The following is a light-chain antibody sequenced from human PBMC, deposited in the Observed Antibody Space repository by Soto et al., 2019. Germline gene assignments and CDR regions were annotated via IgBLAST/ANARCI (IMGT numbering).Light chain of an antibody. CDR2: EDS. V-gene: IGLV2-14*01. Sequence: QSALTQPASVSGSPGQSITISCTGTSSDVGGYNYVSWYQQHPGKAPKLMIYEDSNRPSGVSNRFSGSKSGNTASLTISGLQAEDESDYYCSSYTSSWVFGGGTKLTVL. CDR3: SSYTSSWV. CDR1: SSDVGGYNY. J-gene: IGLJ3*02.